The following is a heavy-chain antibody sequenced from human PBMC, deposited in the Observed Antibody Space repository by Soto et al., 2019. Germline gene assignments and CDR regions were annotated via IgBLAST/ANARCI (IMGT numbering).Heavy chain of an antibody. D-gene: IGHD6-19*01. CDR3: ATPQDSDGCLDS. V-gene: IGHV1-18*01. CDR1: GYTFTNFG. J-gene: IGHJ4*02. CDR2: INVGNGNT. Sequence: ASVKVSCKASGYTFTNFGISWVRQAPGQGLEWMGWINVGNGNTRYSQKFQGRLTLTRDTPGNTAYLELNSLISEDTAVYYCATPQDSDGCLDSWGQGTLVTVSS.